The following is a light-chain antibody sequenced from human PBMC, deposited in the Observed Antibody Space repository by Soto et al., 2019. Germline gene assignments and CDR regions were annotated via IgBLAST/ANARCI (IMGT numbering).Light chain of an antibody. CDR3: SSYAGSSTPVV. V-gene: IGLV2-14*03. Sequence: QSALTQPASVSGSPGQSITISCTGTSSDVGAYNYVSWYQHHPGKAPKIMIYDVSNRPSGVSVRFSGSKSANTASLTISGLQAEDEADYYCSSYAGSSTPVVFGTGTKVT. CDR2: DVS. CDR1: SSDVGAYNY. J-gene: IGLJ1*01.